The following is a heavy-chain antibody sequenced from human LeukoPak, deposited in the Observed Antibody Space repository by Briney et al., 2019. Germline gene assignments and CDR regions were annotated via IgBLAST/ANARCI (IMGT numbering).Heavy chain of an antibody. CDR1: GFTFSSYE. J-gene: IGHJ3*02. D-gene: IGHD3-3*01. CDR3: ARDRKTYYDFWSGPDAFDI. V-gene: IGHV3-48*03. Sequence: GGSLRLSCAASGFTFSSYEMNWVRQAPGKGLEWVSYISSSGSTIYYADSVKGGFTISRDNAKNSLYLQMNSLRAEDTAVYYCARDRKTYYDFWSGPDAFDIWGQGTMVTVPS. CDR2: ISSSGSTI.